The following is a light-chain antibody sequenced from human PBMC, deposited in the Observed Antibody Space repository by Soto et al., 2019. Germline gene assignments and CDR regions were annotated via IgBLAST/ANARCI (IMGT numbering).Light chain of an antibody. J-gene: IGKJ4*01. CDR1: QDISNY. CDR3: QQYDTLPPLT. V-gene: IGKV1-33*01. Sequence: DFQMPQSPSSLSASVGDRVTITCQAHQDISNYLNWYQQKPGKAPQLLIFDASTLQIGVPSRFSGSGSGTDFTFTISSLQPEDLATYFCQQYDTLPPLTFGGGTRVESK. CDR2: DAS.